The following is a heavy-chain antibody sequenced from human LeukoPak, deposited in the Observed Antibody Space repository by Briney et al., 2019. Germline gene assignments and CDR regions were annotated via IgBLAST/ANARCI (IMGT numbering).Heavy chain of an antibody. V-gene: IGHV3-30*02. CDR3: SQGLLS. Sequence: GGSLRLSCAASGFIFSISDMHWVRQAPGKGLQWVAFISYDGNKKHCADSVQGRCTISRDNSKNTLSLQLNSLRPDDTAVFYCSQGLLSWGQGTLLTVAA. CDR2: ISYDGNKK. J-gene: IGHJ5*02. CDR1: GFIFSISD.